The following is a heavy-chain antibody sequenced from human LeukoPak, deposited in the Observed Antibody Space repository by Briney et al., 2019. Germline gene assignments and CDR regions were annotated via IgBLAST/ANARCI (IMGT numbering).Heavy chain of an antibody. V-gene: IGHV4-59*01. CDR3: ARSLPWFGDNWFDP. D-gene: IGHD3-10*01. Sequence: PSETLSLTCTVSGGSISSYYWSWIRQPPGKGLEWIGYIYYSGSTDYNPSLKSRVTISVDTSKNQFSLKLSSVTAADTAVYYCARSLPWFGDNWFDPWGQGTLVTVSS. J-gene: IGHJ5*02. CDR2: IYYSGST. CDR1: GGSISSYY.